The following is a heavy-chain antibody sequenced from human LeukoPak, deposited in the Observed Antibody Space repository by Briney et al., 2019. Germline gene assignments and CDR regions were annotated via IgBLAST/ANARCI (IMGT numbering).Heavy chain of an antibody. D-gene: IGHD3-10*01. CDR1: GGSFSGYY. CDR3: ARVRLYYGSGHIDY. J-gene: IGHJ4*02. V-gene: IGHV4-34*01. Sequence: SETLSLTCAVYGGSFSGYYWSWIRQPPGKGLEWIGEINHSGSTNYNPSLKSRVTISVDTSKNQFSLKLSSVTAADTAVYYCARVRLYYGSGHIDYWGQGTLVTVSS. CDR2: INHSGST.